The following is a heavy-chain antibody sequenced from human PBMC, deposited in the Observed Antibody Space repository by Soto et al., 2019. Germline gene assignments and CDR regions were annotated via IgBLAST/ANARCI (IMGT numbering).Heavy chain of an antibody. CDR3: ARRDYYGSGSYYKPHGMDV. CDR2: ISAYNGNT. CDR1: GYTFTSYG. Sequence: ASVKVSCKASGYTFTSYGISWVRQAPGQGLEWMGWISAYNGNTNYAQKLQGRVTMTTDTSTSTAYMELRSLRSDDTAVYYCARRDYYGSGSYYKPHGMDVWGQGTTVTVS. J-gene: IGHJ6*02. D-gene: IGHD3-10*01. V-gene: IGHV1-18*01.